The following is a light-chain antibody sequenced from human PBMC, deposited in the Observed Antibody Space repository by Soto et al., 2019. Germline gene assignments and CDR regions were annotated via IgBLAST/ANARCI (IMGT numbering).Light chain of an antibody. CDR3: QQWRT. CDR1: QGVSSY. J-gene: IGKJ3*01. Sequence: EIVLTQSPATLSLSPGERATLSCRASQGVSSYLAWYQQKPGQAPRLLIYDASNRATGIPARFSGSGSGTDFTLTISSLEPEDFAVYYCQQWRTFGPGTKVDIK. V-gene: IGKV3-11*01. CDR2: DAS.